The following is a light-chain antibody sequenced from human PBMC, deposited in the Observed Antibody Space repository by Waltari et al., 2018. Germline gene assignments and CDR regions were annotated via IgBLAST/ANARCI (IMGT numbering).Light chain of an antibody. CDR2: GAS. Sequence: ELVFTQSPGPLSSSPGERATLSCRASQSVSRSLAWYQQKPGQAPRLLIYGASSRATGVPDRFSGSGSGTDFSLTISRLEPEDFAVYYCQHYVRLPVSFGQGTKVEIK. J-gene: IGKJ1*01. CDR1: QSVSRS. CDR3: QHYVRLPVS. V-gene: IGKV3-20*01.